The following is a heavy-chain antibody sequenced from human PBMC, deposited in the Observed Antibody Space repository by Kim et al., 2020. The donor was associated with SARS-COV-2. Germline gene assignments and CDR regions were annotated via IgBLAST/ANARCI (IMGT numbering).Heavy chain of an antibody. J-gene: IGHJ4*02. CDR3: ARGLVGTTAWDFAY. CDR1: GFPFGSYT. D-gene: IGHD4-4*01. Sequence: GGSLRLSCAASGFPFGSYTMAWVRQAPGRGLEWVSTISSSSSYTYYSDSLRGRFTASRDNAQNSLHLQMHSLRVDDTAVYYCARGLVGTTAWDFAYWGQGVMVTVYS. CDR2: ISSSSSYT. V-gene: IGHV3-21*04.